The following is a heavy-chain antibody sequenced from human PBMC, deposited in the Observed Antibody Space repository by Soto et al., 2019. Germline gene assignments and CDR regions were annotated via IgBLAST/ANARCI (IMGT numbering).Heavy chain of an antibody. V-gene: IGHV1-3*01. J-gene: IGHJ5*01. D-gene: IGHD4-4*01. Sequence: ASVKVSCKASGYTFSSYAMHWVRQAPGQRLEWMGWINAGNGDTKYSQKLQGRVTITRDTSATTAYMELSSLRSEDTAVYYCARGSTGSPYSWFASWGQGTLVTVSS. CDR3: ARGSTGSPYSWFAS. CDR1: GYTFSSYA. CDR2: INAGNGDT.